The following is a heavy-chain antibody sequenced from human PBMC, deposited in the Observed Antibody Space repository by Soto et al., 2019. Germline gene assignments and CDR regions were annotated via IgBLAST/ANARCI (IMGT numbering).Heavy chain of an antibody. Sequence: SETLSLTCTVSGGSISRYYWSWIRQPPGKGLEWIGYISYSGSTNYNPSLKSRVTISVDTPKNQFSLKLSSVTAADTAVYYCAKNWNWGSLVHWGQGTLVTVSS. CDR3: AKNWNWGSLVH. V-gene: IGHV4-59*08. CDR2: ISYSGST. J-gene: IGHJ4*02. D-gene: IGHD7-27*01. CDR1: GGSISRYY.